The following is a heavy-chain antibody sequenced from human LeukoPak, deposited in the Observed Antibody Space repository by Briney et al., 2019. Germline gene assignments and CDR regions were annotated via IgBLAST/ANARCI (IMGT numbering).Heavy chain of an antibody. D-gene: IGHD5-12*01. Sequence: SQTLSLTCTVSGGSISSGGYYWSWIRQHPGKGLEWIGYIYYSGSTYYNPSLKSRVTISVDTSKNQFSLKLSSVTAADTAVCYCARESILSGYSGYDIFDYWGQGTLVTVSS. J-gene: IGHJ4*02. CDR3: ARESILSGYSGYDIFDY. CDR1: GGSISSGGYY. CDR2: IYYSGST. V-gene: IGHV4-30-4*08.